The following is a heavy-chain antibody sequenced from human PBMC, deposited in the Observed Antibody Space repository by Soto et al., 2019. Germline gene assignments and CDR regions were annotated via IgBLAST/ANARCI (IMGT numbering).Heavy chain of an antibody. J-gene: IGHJ2*01. CDR2: MFHSGST. D-gene: IGHD4-17*01. CDR1: GGSINTGGYF. CDR3: ARASYGDFLNEHWYFDL. V-gene: IGHV4-30-2*01. Sequence: QMQLQESGSGLVKPSQTLSLTCAVSGGSINTGGYFWSWIRQTPGKGLEWIGDMFHSGSTHYNPSLQSRVPISADKSKNQFSLKLTSVTAADTAVYYCARASYGDFLNEHWYFDLWGRGTLVTVSS.